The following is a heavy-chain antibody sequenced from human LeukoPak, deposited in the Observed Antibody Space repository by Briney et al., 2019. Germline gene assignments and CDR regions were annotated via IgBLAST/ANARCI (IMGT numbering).Heavy chain of an antibody. CDR3: TTYGSGRKFDY. J-gene: IGHJ4*02. CDR1: GFSFSDAW. Sequence: GGSHRLSCAASGFSFSDAWMSWVRQIPGRGLEWFGRIESKTDGGTTDYAAPVNGRFTISRDDSTNTLYLQMNSLKSEDTAVYYCTTYGSGRKFDYWGQGILVTVSS. CDR2: IESKTDGGTT. V-gene: IGHV3-15*04. D-gene: IGHD3-10*01.